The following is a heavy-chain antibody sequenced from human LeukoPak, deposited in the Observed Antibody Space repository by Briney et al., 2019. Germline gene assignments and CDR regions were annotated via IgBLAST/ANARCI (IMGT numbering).Heavy chain of an antibody. J-gene: IGHJ5*02. Sequence: ASVKGFCKASGYTFTSYGISLVRQAPGQGLEWMGWISAYNGNTNYAQKLQGRVTMTTDTSTSTAYMELRSLRSDDTAVYYCARGWGYSSPRWFDPWGQGTLVTVSS. V-gene: IGHV1-18*04. CDR1: GYTFTSYG. D-gene: IGHD6-13*01. CDR2: ISAYNGNT. CDR3: ARGWGYSSPRWFDP.